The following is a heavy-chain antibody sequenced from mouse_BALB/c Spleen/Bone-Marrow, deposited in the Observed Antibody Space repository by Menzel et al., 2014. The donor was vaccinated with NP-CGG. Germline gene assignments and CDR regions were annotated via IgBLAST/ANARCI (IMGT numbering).Heavy chain of an antibody. V-gene: IGHV1-4*02. CDR3: ARGYYGSSTFAY. J-gene: IGHJ3*01. CDR2: IIPSSGYT. D-gene: IGHD1-1*01. Sequence: VQLQQSAAELARPGASVKMSCKASGYTFTSYTMHWLKQRPGQGLEWIGYIIPSSGYTEYNQKFKDTTTLTAHKSSSTAYMQLSSLTSEDSAVYYCARGYYGSSTFAYWGQGTLVTVSA. CDR1: GYTFTSYT.